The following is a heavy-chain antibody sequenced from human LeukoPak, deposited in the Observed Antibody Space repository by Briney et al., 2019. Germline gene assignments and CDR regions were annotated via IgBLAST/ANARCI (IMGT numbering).Heavy chain of an antibody. D-gene: IGHD1-26*01. CDR1: AGSLSSGDYY. CDR2: IYYSGST. Sequence: SETLSLTCTVSAGSLSSGDYYWSWIRQPPGKGLEWIGYIYYSGSTYYNPCLKSRVTISVDTSKNQFSLKLSSVTAADTAVYYCARVPGGSYPFDYWGQGTLVTVSS. CDR3: ARVPGGSYPFDY. J-gene: IGHJ4*02. V-gene: IGHV4-30-4*08.